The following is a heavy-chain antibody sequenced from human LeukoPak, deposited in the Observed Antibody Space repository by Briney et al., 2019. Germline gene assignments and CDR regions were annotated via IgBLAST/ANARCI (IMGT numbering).Heavy chain of an antibody. CDR1: GGSISSYY. Sequence: PSETLSLTCTVSGGSISSYYWSWIRQPAGKGLEWIGRIYSSGSTNYNPSLKSRVTTSVDTSKNQFSLRLSSVTAADTAVYYCARGPYCSSTSCYLDYWGQGTTVTVSS. CDR2: IYSSGST. CDR3: ARGPYCSSTSCYLDY. J-gene: IGHJ4*02. V-gene: IGHV4-4*07. D-gene: IGHD2-2*01.